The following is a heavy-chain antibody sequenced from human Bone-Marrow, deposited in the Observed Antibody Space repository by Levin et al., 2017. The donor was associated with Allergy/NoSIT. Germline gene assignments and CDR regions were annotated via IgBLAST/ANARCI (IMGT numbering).Heavy chain of an antibody. J-gene: IGHJ4*02. CDR1: GFPFRSYG. CDR2: ISYDGSNK. CDR3: AKDYCNSTSCYLFEN. D-gene: IGHD2-2*01. Sequence: LSLTCAASGFPFRSYGMHWVRQAPGKGLEWVAVISYDGSNKFYTDSVKGRLTVSRDNSKNTLFLQMNSLRAEDTAVYYCAKDYCNSTSCYLFENWGQGTLVTVSS. V-gene: IGHV3-30*18.